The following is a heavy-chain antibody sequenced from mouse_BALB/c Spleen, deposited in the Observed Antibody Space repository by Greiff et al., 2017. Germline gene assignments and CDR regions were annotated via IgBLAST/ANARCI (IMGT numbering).Heavy chain of an antibody. D-gene: IGHD1-1*01. J-gene: IGHJ2*01. V-gene: IGHV1S81*02. Sequence: VKLQQSGAELVKPGASVKLSCKASGYTFTSYYMYWVKQRPGQGLEWIGEINPSNGGTNFNEKFKSKATLTVDKSSSTAYMQLSSLTSEDSAVYYCTREGDYYGSSYVDYWGQGTTLTVSS. CDR2: INPSNGGT. CDR1: GYTFTSYY. CDR3: TREGDYYGSSYVDY.